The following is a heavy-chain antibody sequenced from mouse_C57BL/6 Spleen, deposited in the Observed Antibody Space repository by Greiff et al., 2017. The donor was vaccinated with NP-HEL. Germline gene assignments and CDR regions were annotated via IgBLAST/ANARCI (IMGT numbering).Heavy chain of an antibody. V-gene: IGHV5-4*01. CDR2: ISDGGSYT. Sequence: EVKLVESGGGLVKPGGSLKLSCAASGFTFSSYAMSWVRQTPEKRLEWVATISDGGSYTYYPDNVKGRFTISRDNAKNNLYLQMSHLKSEDTAMYYCAREGHYGNYGAYWGQGTLVTVSA. CDR3: AREGHYGNYGAY. CDR1: GFTFSSYA. J-gene: IGHJ3*01. D-gene: IGHD2-1*01.